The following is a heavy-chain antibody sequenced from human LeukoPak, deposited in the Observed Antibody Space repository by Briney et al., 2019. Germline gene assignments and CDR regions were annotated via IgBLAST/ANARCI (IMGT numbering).Heavy chain of an antibody. D-gene: IGHD3-3*01. CDR1: GGSISSSSYY. CDR3: ARDRGGTDDFWSGYYTGYFDY. Sequence: PSETLSLTCTVSGGSISSSSYYWGWIRQPPGKGLEWIGSIYYSGSTYYNPSLKSRVTISVDTSKNQFSLKLSSVTAADTAVFYCARDRGGTDDFWSGYYTGYFDYWGQGTLVTVSS. J-gene: IGHJ4*02. CDR2: IYYSGST. V-gene: IGHV4-39*07.